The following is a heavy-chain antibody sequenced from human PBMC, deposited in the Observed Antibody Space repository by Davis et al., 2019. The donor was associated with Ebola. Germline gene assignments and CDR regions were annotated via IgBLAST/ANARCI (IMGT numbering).Heavy chain of an antibody. V-gene: IGHV4-34*01. CDR1: GGSFSGYY. CDR3: ARDSYHDGSGYSQSFDD. J-gene: IGHJ4*02. D-gene: IGHD3-22*01. CDR2: INDGGRS. Sequence: SETLSLTCAVSGGSFSGYYWSWIRQPPGKGLEWIGEINDGGRSNYNPSLQSRVTISVDTSKKQFSLKLTSMTAADTAMYYCARDSYHDGSGYSQSFDDWGQGSLVIVSS.